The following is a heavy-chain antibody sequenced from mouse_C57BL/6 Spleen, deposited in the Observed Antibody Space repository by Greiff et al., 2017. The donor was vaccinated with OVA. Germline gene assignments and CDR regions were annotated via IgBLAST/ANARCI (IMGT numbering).Heavy chain of an antibody. CDR3: ATGRRGNFDY. V-gene: IGHV1-69*01. CDR2: IDPSDSYT. Sequence: QVQLQQSGAELVMPGASVKLSCKASGYTFTSYWMHWVKQRPGQGLEWIGEIDPSDSYTNYNQKFKGKSTLTVDKSSSTAYMQLSSLTSEDSAVYYCATGRRGNFDYWGQGTTLTVSS. J-gene: IGHJ2*01. CDR1: GYTFTSYW.